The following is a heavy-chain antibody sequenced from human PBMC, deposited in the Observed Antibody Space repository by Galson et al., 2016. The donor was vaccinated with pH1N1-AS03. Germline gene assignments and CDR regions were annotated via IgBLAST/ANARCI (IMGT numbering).Heavy chain of an antibody. CDR2: ISGYDDDT. D-gene: IGHD2-15*01. CDR3: ARDRGFRPDTFDI. J-gene: IGHJ3*02. V-gene: IGHV1-18*04. CDR1: GYTFSTYG. Sequence: SVKVSCKASGYTFSTYGVSWVRQAPGQGLEWMGWISGYDDDTNYAQNVAGRVTMTTDKSTSTVYIELRSLRPDDTAVYYCARDRGFRPDTFDIWGQGTWVTVSS.